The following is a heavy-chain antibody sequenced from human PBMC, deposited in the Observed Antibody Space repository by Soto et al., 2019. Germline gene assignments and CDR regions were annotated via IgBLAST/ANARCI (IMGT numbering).Heavy chain of an antibody. CDR3: ARGRVLRFLEWSVEFDP. CDR2: IIPMFGTA. Sequence: QVQLVQSGAEVKKPGSSVKVSCKASGGTFSSYAISWVLQAPGQGLEWMGGIIPMFGTANYSQKFQGRVTITADESTSTAYMELSSLRSEDTAVYYCARGRVLRFLEWSVEFDPWGQGTLVTVSS. J-gene: IGHJ5*02. CDR1: GGTFSSYA. D-gene: IGHD3-3*01. V-gene: IGHV1-69*01.